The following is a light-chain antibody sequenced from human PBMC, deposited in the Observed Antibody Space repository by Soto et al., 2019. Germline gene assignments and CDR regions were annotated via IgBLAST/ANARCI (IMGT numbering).Light chain of an antibody. V-gene: IGKV1-39*01. CDR1: QSISSY. Sequence: DIQMTQSPSSLSASVGDRVTITCRASQSISSYLNWYQQKPGKAPKLLIYAASSLQSGVPSRLSGSGSGTDFTLTISSLQPEDFATYYCQQSYRTFYTFGQGTKLEIK. CDR3: QQSYRTFYT. CDR2: AAS. J-gene: IGKJ2*01.